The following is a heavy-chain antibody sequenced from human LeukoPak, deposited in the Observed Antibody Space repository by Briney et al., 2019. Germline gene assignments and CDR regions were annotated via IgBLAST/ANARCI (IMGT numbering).Heavy chain of an antibody. D-gene: IGHD3-22*01. CDR2: ISWNSGSI. Sequence: GGSLRLSCAASGFTFDDYAMHWVRQAPGKGLEWVSGISWNSGSIGYADSVKGRFTISRDNAKNSLYLQMNSLRAEDTALYYCAKGSSGYYYSGAPEPPDYWGQGTLVTVSS. V-gene: IGHV3-9*01. CDR3: AKGSSGYYYSGAPEPPDY. J-gene: IGHJ4*02. CDR1: GFTFDDYA.